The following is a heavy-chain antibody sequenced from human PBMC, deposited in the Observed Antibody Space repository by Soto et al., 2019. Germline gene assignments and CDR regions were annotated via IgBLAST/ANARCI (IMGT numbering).Heavy chain of an antibody. V-gene: IGHV6-1*01. Sequence: QVQLQQSGPGLVKPSQTLSLTCAISGDSISSNSAAWNWIRQSPSRGLEYLGRTYYRSKWYNSYASSVESRIIISPDTFKNQVSLQLNSVTPEDTGVYYCARGVSGSRAPNWFDPWGQGILVTVSS. J-gene: IGHJ5*02. D-gene: IGHD1-26*01. CDR2: TYYRSKWYN. CDR1: GDSISSNSAA. CDR3: ARGVSGSRAPNWFDP.